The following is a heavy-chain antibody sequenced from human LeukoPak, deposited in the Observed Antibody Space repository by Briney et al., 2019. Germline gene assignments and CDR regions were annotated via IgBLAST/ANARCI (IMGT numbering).Heavy chain of an antibody. CDR3: ARDIYGSGSNNWFDP. CDR1: GGCISSYH. D-gene: IGHD3-10*01. V-gene: IGHV4-59*01. CDR2: IYYSGST. Sequence: SETLTLTCTVSGGCISSYHWSWIRQPTGKGMEWIGYIYYSGSTNYNPSLKSRVTISVDTSKNQFSLKLSSVTAADTAVYYCARDIYGSGSNNWFDPWGQGTLVTVSS. J-gene: IGHJ5*02.